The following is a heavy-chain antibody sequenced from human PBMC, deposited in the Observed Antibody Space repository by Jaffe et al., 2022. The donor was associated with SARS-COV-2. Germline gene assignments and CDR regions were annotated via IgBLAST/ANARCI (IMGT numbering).Heavy chain of an antibody. CDR3: ASRHCSGGSCYSAYFDY. V-gene: IGHV1-3*01. CDR2: INAGNGNT. J-gene: IGHJ4*02. D-gene: IGHD2-15*01. CDR1: GYTFTSYA. Sequence: QVQLVQSGAEVKKPGASVKVSCKASGYTFTSYAMHWVRQAPGQRLEWMGWINAGNGNTKYSQKFQGRVTITRDTSASTAYMELSSLRSEDTAVYYCASRHCSGGSCYSAYFDYWGQGTLVTVSS.